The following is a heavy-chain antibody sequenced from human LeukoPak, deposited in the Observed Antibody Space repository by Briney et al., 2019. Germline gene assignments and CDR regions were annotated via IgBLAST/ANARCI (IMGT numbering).Heavy chain of an antibody. Sequence: SGTLSLTCAVSGGSISSSNWWSWVRQPPGKGLEWIGEINHSGSTNYNPSLKSRVTISVDTSKNQFSLKLSSVTAADTAVYYCAGSGKVFDYWGQGTLVTVSS. CDR3: AGSGKVFDY. D-gene: IGHD3-10*01. CDR1: GGSISSSNW. V-gene: IGHV4-4*02. J-gene: IGHJ4*02. CDR2: INHSGST.